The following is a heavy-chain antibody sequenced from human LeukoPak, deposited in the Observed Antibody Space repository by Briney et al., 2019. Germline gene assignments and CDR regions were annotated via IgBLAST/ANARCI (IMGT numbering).Heavy chain of an antibody. D-gene: IGHD3-16*01. CDR2: IIPIFGTA. CDR1: GGTFSSYA. CDR3: ARGQAFGWFDP. Sequence: SVKVSCKASGGTFSSYAISWVRQAPGQGLEWMGGIIPIFGTANYAQKFQGRVTMTRNTSISTAYMELSSLRSEDTAVYYCARGQAFGWFDPWGQGTLVTVSS. J-gene: IGHJ5*02. V-gene: IGHV1-69*05.